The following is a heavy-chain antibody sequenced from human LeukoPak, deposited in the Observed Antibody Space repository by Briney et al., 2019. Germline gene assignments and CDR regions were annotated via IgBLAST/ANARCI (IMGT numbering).Heavy chain of an antibody. V-gene: IGHV1-69*05. Sequence: SVKVSCKASGGAFSSYAISWVRQAPGQGLEWMGGIIPIFGTANYAQKFQGRVTITTDESTSTAYMELSSLRSEDMAVYYCARDRVSYYYDSSGYPGSGYFDYWGQGTLVTVSS. CDR3: ARDRVSYYYDSSGYPGSGYFDY. CDR1: GGAFSSYA. J-gene: IGHJ4*02. CDR2: IIPIFGTA. D-gene: IGHD3-22*01.